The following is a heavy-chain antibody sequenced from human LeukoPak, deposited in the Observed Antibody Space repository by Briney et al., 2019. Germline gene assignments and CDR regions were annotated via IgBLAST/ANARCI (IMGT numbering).Heavy chain of an antibody. CDR3: ATTGGSSDWFDP. D-gene: IGHD6-6*01. V-gene: IGHV1-24*01. J-gene: IGHJ5*02. CDR2: FDPEDGET. Sequence: ASVKVSCKVSGYTLTELSMHWVRQAPGKGLEWMGGFDPEDGETIYAQKFQGRVTMTRDTSTSTVYMELSSLRSEDTAVYYCATTGGSSDWFDPWGQGTLVTVSS. CDR1: GYTLTELS.